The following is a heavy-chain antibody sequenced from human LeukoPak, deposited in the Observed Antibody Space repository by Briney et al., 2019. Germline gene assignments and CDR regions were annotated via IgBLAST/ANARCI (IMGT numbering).Heavy chain of an antibody. CDR3: AKDLDLVGATTWLSGSGAFDI. CDR2: ISGSGGST. Sequence: SGGSLRLSCAASGFTFSSYAMSWVRQAPGKGLEWVSAISGSGGSTYYADSVKGRFTISRDNSKNTLYLQMNSLRAEDTAVYYCAKDLDLVGATTWLSGSGAFDIWGQGTMVTVSS. V-gene: IGHV3-23*01. D-gene: IGHD1-26*01. J-gene: IGHJ3*02. CDR1: GFTFSSYA.